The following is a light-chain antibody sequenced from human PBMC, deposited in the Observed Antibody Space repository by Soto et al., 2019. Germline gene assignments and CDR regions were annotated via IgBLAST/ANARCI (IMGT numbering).Light chain of an antibody. CDR2: RNN. Sequence: QAVVTQPPSASGTPGQRVTISCSGSSSNIGSNYVYWYQQLPGTAPKLLIYRNNQRPSGVPDRFSGSNSGTSAALAISGLRSEDEEDYYCSAWDDSLSGVVFGGGTKLTVL. J-gene: IGLJ2*01. V-gene: IGLV1-47*01. CDR1: SSNIGSNY. CDR3: SAWDDSLSGVV.